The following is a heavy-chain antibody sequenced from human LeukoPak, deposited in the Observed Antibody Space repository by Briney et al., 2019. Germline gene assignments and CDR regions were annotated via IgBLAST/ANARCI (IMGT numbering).Heavy chain of an antibody. Sequence: SETLSLTCTVSGGSISSGSYYWSWIRQPPGKGLEWIGYIYYSGSTNYNPSLKSRVTISVDTSKNQFSLKLSSVTAADTAVYYCARASPRITIFGVVIHMDVWGKGTTVTVSS. CDR2: IYYSGST. CDR3: ARASPRITIFGVVIHMDV. CDR1: GGSISSGSYY. J-gene: IGHJ6*03. V-gene: IGHV4-61*01. D-gene: IGHD3-3*01.